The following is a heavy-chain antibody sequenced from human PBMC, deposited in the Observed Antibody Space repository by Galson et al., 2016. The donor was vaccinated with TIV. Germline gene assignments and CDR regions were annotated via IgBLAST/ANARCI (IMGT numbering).Heavy chain of an antibody. J-gene: IGHJ4*02. CDR2: IDPTYGGT. CDR3: TRDLGRLRDF. V-gene: IGHV1-46*03. D-gene: IGHD7-27*01. CDR1: GNIFTRDY. Sequence: SVKVSCKASGNIFTRDYVHWVRQAPGQGLEWMGVIDPTYGGTTFAQKFQALVTMTRDTSTSTVYMEVSCLKSDDTAVYYCTRDLGRLRDFWGQGTLVIVSS.